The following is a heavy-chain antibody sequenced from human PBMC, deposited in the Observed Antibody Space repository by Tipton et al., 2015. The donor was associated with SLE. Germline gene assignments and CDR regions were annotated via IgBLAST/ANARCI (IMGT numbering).Heavy chain of an antibody. J-gene: IGHJ3*01. CDR1: GVSITSGANY. CDR2: IYYSGSS. D-gene: IGHD2-21*02. CDR3: ARLRGLVLTFDF. Sequence: TLSLTCSVSGVSITSGANYWNWIRHHPEKGLEWIGNIYYSGSSYYNPSLKSRVTMSGDTSRNQFSLHLTSVTAADTAVYYCARLRGLVLTFDFWGQGTAVTVSS. V-gene: IGHV4-31*03.